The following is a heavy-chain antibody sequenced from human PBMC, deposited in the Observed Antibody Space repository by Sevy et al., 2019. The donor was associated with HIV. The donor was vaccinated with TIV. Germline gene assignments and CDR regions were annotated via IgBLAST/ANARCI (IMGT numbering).Heavy chain of an antibody. D-gene: IGHD3-22*01. J-gene: IGHJ4*02. V-gene: IGHV3-15*01. CDR2: PRSKSDGTTT. CDR1: GFTFTNAW. Sequence: LGGSLRLSCAASGFTFTNAWMSWVRQAPGKGLEWVGRPRSKSDGTTTDYAAPVKGRFPISRDDSKNTVYLQMSGLEIEDTAVYYCITRPNYDSSGYYYPKFDHWGQGTLVTVSS. CDR3: ITRPNYDSSGYYYPKFDH.